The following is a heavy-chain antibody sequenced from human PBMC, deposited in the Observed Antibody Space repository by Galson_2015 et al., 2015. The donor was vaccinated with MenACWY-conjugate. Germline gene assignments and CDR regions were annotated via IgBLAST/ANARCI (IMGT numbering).Heavy chain of an antibody. J-gene: IGHJ3*01. V-gene: IGHV5-10-1*01. CDR3: AGRQLFFCRGGSCYKRSAFDF. Sequence: QSGAEVKKPGESLRISCKGSGYSFTSYWISWVRQMPGKGLEWMGRIDPSDSYTNYSPSFQGHVTISADKSISTAYLQWSSLKASDTAMYYWAGRQLFFCRGGSCYKRSAFDFWGQGTMVTVSS. CDR2: IDPSDSYT. D-gene: IGHD2-15*01. CDR1: GYSFTSYW.